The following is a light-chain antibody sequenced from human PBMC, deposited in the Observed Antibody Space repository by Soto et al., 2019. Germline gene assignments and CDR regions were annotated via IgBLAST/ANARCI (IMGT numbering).Light chain of an antibody. CDR3: QQYGSSPLLT. V-gene: IGKV3-20*01. CDR2: GAS. Sequence: EIVLTQSPGTLSLSPGERATLSCRASQSVSSTYLAWYQQKPGQAPRLPIYGASSRATGIPDRFSGSGSGTDFTLTISRLEPEDFAVYYCQQYGSSPLLTFGGGTKVEIK. CDR1: QSVSSTY. J-gene: IGKJ4*01.